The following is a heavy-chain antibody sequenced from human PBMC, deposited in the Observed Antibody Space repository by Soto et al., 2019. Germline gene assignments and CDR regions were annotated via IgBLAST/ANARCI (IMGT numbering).Heavy chain of an antibody. CDR3: ARGYSSSLRAGTWADP. CDR1: GGSISSYY. V-gene: IGHV4-59*12. Sequence: SETLSLTCTVSGGSISSYYWTWIRQPPGKGLEWIGYIHYSGRTNYNPSLKSRVTISVDTSKNQFSLRLSSVTAADTAVYYCARGYSSSLRAGTWADPWGQGTLVTVSS. J-gene: IGHJ5*02. D-gene: IGHD6-13*01. CDR2: IHYSGRT.